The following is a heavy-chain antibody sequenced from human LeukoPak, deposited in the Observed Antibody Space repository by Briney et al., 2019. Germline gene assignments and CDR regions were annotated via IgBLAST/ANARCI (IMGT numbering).Heavy chain of an antibody. V-gene: IGHV2-70*11. CDR3: TRTIRNYDIPYYFDY. Sequence: SGPTLGKPTQTLTLTCTFSGFSLSTSGLWMSWIRLPTGKALEWLARIDWDDDKYYSTSLKTRLTISKDTSKNQVVLTMTNMDPVDTATYYCTRTIRNYDIPYYFDYWGQGTLVTVSS. CDR2: IDWDDDK. D-gene: IGHD3-9*01. J-gene: IGHJ4*02. CDR1: GFSLSTSGLW.